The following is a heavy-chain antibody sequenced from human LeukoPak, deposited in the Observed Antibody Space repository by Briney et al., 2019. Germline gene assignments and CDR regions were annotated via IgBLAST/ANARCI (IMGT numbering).Heavy chain of an antibody. CDR3: ARVPGTRARGNWFDP. CDR1: GFTVSSDY. J-gene: IGHJ5*02. Sequence: GGSLRLSCAASGFTVSSDYMSWVRQAPGKGLEWVSVIYSGGSTYYADSVKGRFTISRDNSKNTLSPQMNSLRLEDTAMYYCARVPGTRARGNWFDPWGQGTLVTVSS. D-gene: IGHD6-6*01. V-gene: IGHV3-53*05. CDR2: IYSGGST.